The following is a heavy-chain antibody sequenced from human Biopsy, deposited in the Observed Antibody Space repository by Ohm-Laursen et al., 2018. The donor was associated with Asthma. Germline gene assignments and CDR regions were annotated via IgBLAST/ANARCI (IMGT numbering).Heavy chain of an antibody. Sequence: SQTLSLTCTVSGDSIDSGDYSWTWIRQSPGVGLEWVGYIYRNGDTYYNPTLKNRVTISIDRSKNQFSLRLRSVTAADTAVDYCARGWNCGGDCYSLDSWGQGTLVTVSS. CDR3: ARGWNCGGDCYSLDS. CDR1: GDSIDSGDYS. CDR2: IYRNGDT. V-gene: IGHV4-30-2*06. J-gene: IGHJ4*02. D-gene: IGHD2-21*02.